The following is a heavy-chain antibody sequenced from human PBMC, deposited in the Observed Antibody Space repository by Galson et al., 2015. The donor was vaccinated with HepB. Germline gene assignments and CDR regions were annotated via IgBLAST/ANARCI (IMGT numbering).Heavy chain of an antibody. CDR1: GFTFSSYA. D-gene: IGHD2-2*01. CDR2: ISYDGSNK. Sequence: SLRLSCAASGFTFSSYAMHWVRQAPGKGLEWVAVISYDGSNKYYADSVKGRFTISRDNSKNTLYLQMNSLRAEDTAVYYCAREDLYCSSTSCFDSAYYYGMDVWGQGTTVTVSS. J-gene: IGHJ6*02. V-gene: IGHV3-30-3*01. CDR3: AREDLYCSSTSCFDSAYYYGMDV.